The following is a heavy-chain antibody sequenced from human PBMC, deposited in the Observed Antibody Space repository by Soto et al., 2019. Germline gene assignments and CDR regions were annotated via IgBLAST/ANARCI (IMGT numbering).Heavy chain of an antibody. CDR2: ISAYNGNT. Sequence: QVQLVQSGAEVKKPGASVKVSCKASGYTFTSYGISWVRQAPGQGLEWMGWISAYNGNTNYAQKLQGRVTMTTDTSTSTDYIELRSLRSDDTAVYYCARDYEATVTHHLPTYYSYYGMDVWGQGTTVTVSS. V-gene: IGHV1-18*01. J-gene: IGHJ6*02. D-gene: IGHD4-4*01. CDR3: ARDYEATVTHHLPTYYSYYGMDV. CDR1: GYTFTSYG.